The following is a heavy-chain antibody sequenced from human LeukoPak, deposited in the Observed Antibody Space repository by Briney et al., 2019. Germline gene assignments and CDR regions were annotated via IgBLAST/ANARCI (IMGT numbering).Heavy chain of an antibody. V-gene: IGHV4-61*02. CDR3: AREGGVLWFGELRNWFDP. D-gene: IGHD3-10*01. CDR2: IYTSGST. CDR1: GGSISSGSYY. Sequence: SETLSLTCTVSGGSISSGSYYWSWIRQPAGKGLEWIGRIYTSGSTNYNPSLKSRVTISVDTSKNQFSLKLSSVTAADTAVYYCAREGGVLWFGELRNWFDPWGQGTLVTVSS. J-gene: IGHJ5*02.